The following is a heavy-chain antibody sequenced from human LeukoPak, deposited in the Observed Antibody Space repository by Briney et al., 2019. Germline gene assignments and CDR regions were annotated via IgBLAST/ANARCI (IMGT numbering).Heavy chain of an antibody. CDR2: IDKKDKGYATAT. D-gene: IGHD1-26*01. J-gene: IGHJ5*02. CDR1: GFTFSGSA. Sequence: PGGSLTLSCAASGFTFSGSAIHWVRQSSGKGLEWVGQIDKKDKGYATATAYAASVKGRFTISRDDSTNTAYLQMKSLKTEDTALYYCTRDSGTYNWFDPWGQGTLVTVSS. V-gene: IGHV3-73*01. CDR3: TRDSGTYNWFDP.